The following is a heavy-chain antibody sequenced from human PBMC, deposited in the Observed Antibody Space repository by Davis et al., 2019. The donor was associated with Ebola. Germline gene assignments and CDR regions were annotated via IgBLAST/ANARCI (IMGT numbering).Heavy chain of an antibody. V-gene: IGHV5-51*01. Sequence: KVSCKGSGYRFSNHWIGWVRQMPGKGLEWMGIIYPGDSDTRYSPSFQGQVTISADKSISTAYLQWSSLKASDTAMYYCARLRLGRVNWFDPWGQGTLVTVSS. J-gene: IGHJ5*02. CDR1: GYRFSNHW. D-gene: IGHD3-10*01. CDR2: IYPGDSDT. CDR3: ARLRLGRVNWFDP.